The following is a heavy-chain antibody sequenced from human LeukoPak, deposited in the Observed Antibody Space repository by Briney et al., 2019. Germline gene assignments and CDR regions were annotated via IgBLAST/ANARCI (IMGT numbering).Heavy chain of an antibody. CDR3: ARRDVAAIAVSYYFDY. Sequence: SETLSLTCAVYGGSFSGYYWSWIRQPPGKGLEWIGEINHSGSTNYNPSLKSRVTISVDTSKNQFSLKLSSVTAADTAVYYCARRDVAAIAVSYYFDYWGQGTLVTVSS. D-gene: IGHD6-13*01. CDR2: INHSGST. CDR1: GGSFSGYY. V-gene: IGHV4-34*01. J-gene: IGHJ4*02.